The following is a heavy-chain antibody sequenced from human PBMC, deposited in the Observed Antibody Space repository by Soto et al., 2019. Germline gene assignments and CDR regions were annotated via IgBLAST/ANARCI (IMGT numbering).Heavy chain of an antibody. J-gene: IGHJ4*02. CDR2: INPSDGTT. CDR3: ERSITRVRGLLMWPVDS. Sequence: QVQLVQSGAEVKKPGASVKVSCKASGYTFTTYYMHWVRQAPGQGLEWIGIINPSDGTTSYAQNFQGRVTMTRDTSTSTVYMDLSSLRAEDTAVYYCERSITRVRGLLMWPVDSWGQGTLVTVSS. V-gene: IGHV1-46*01. CDR1: GYTFTTYY. D-gene: IGHD3-10*01.